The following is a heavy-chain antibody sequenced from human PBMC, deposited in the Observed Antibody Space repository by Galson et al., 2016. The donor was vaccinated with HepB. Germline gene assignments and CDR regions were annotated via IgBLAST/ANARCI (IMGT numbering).Heavy chain of an antibody. CDR2: ISTSSSYT. J-gene: IGHJ6*03. V-gene: IGHV3-11*06. CDR1: GFTFSDHY. D-gene: IGHD3-3*01. Sequence: SLRLSCAASGFTFSDHYMSWIRQAPGKGLEWVSYISTSSSYTSYADSVKGRFIISRDTAKNSMYLQMNSLRAEDTAVYYCARVSPTATYYDFWSGKYYYMDVWGKGTTVTVSS. CDR3: ARVSPTATYYDFWSGKYYYMDV.